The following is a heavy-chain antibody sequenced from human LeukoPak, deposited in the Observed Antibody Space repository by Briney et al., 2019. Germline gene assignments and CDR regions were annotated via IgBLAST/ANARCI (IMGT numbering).Heavy chain of an antibody. CDR3: AKGDSSVWYSY. V-gene: IGHV3-30*18. CDR1: GFAFSRYG. Sequence: GGSLRLSCAASGFAFSRYGMHWVRQAPGKGLEWVAVISFNAKVSYYADSVKGRFTVSRDNSKNTLYLQMNSLRAEDTALYYCAKGDSSVWYSYWGQGTLVTVSS. D-gene: IGHD6-13*01. CDR2: ISFNAKVS. J-gene: IGHJ4*02.